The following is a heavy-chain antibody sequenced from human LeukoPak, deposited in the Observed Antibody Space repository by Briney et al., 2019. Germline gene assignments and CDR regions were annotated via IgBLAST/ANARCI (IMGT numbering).Heavy chain of an antibody. D-gene: IGHD6-19*01. Sequence: GGSLRLSCAASGFTFSSYSMNWVRQAPGKGLEWVSSISSSSSYIYYADSVKGRFTISRDNAKNSLYLQMNNLRAEDTAVYYCARDLVRYRDSSGWYPPSAFDYWGQGILVTVSS. V-gene: IGHV3-21*01. CDR2: ISSSSSYI. J-gene: IGHJ4*02. CDR1: GFTFSSYS. CDR3: ARDLVRYRDSSGWYPPSAFDY.